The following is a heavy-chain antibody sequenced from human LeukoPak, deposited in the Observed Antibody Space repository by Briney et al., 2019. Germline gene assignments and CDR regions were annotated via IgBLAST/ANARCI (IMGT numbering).Heavy chain of an antibody. CDR1: GYTFTSYA. CDR2: INAGNGNT. J-gene: IGHJ4*02. V-gene: IGHV1-3*01. CDR3: AREGSMVRGVIHY. Sequence: ASVKVSCKASGYTFTSYAMHWVRQAPGQRLEWMGWINAGNGNTKYSQKFQGRVTITRDTSASTAYMELSSLRSEDTAGYFCAREGSMVRGVIHYWGQGTLVTVSS. D-gene: IGHD3-10*01.